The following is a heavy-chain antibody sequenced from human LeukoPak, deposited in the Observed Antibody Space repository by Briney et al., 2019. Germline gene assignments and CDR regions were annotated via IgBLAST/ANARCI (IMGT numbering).Heavy chain of an antibody. V-gene: IGHV4-39*01. CDR3: ARQATEYVGGLWFDP. Sequence: SETLSLTCTVSGASISSSSYYWGWIRQTPGRGLEWIASLDSDENTYYNAALKGRVTISVDMSLNHFSLRLSSVTAADSGVYYCARQATEYVGGLWFDPWGQGTLVAVSS. CDR1: GASISSSSYY. CDR2: LDSDENT. J-gene: IGHJ5*02. D-gene: IGHD3-16*01.